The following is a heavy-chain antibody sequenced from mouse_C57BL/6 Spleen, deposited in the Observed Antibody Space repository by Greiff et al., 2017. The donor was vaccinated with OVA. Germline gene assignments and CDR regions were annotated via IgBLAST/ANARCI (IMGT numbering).Heavy chain of an antibody. Sequence: EVMLVESGGGLVKPGGSLKLSCAASGFTFSSYAMSWVRQTPEKRLEWVATISDGGSYTYYPDNVKGRFTISRDNAKNNLYLQMSHLKSEDTAMYYCARESLGPYYFDYWGQGTTLTVSS. CDR3: ARESLGPYYFDY. J-gene: IGHJ2*01. CDR1: GFTFSSYA. D-gene: IGHD4-1*01. CDR2: ISDGGSYT. V-gene: IGHV5-4*01.